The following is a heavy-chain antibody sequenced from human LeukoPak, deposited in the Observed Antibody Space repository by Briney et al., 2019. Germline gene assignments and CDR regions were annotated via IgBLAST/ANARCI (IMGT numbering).Heavy chain of an antibody. D-gene: IGHD2-15*01. CDR1: GFTFSSYD. V-gene: IGHV3-48*03. Sequence: PGGSLRLSCTASGFTFSSYDMHWVRQAPGKGLEWVSYISGSGGSTYYADSVKGRFTISRDNAKNSLYLQMNSLRAEDTAVYHCARGRIYFDYWGQGTLVTVSS. J-gene: IGHJ4*02. CDR3: ARGRIYFDY. CDR2: ISGSGGST.